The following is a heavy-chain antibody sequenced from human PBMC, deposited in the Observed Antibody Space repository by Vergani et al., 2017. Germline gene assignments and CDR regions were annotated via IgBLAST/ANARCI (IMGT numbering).Heavy chain of an antibody. CDR3: ARAPLRYYDSSGYSYYFDY. CDR1: GGSISSGGYS. V-gene: IGHV4-30-2*01. CDR2: IYHSGST. D-gene: IGHD3-22*01. Sequence: QLQLQESGSGLVKPSQTLSLTCAVSGGSISSGGYSWSWIRRPPGKGLEWIGYIYHSGSTYYNPSLKSRVTISVDRSKNQFSLKLSSVTAADTAVYYCARAPLRYYDSSGYSYYFDYWGQGTLVTVSS. J-gene: IGHJ4*02.